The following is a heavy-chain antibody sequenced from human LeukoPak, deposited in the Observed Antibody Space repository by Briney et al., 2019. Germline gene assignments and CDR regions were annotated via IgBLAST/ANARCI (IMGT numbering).Heavy chain of an antibody. V-gene: IGHV1-8*01. CDR1: GYTFTSYD. J-gene: IGHJ6*02. D-gene: IGHD3-3*01. CDR2: MNPNSANT. CDR3: ARTLRSAGGDFWSGYYYYYGMDV. Sequence: GASVKVSCTASGYTFTSYDINWVRQATGQGLEWMGWMNPNSANTGYAQNFQGRVTMTRNTSINTAYMELSSLRSEDTAVYYCARTLRSAGGDFWSGYYYYYGMDVWGQGTTVTVSS.